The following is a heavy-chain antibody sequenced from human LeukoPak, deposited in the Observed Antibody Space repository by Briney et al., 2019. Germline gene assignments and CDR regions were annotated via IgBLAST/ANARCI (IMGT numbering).Heavy chain of an antibody. Sequence: GGSLRLSCAASGFTFSSYSMNWVRQAPGKGLEWVSSISSSSSYVYYADSVKGRFTISRDNAGNSLYLQMNSLRAEDTAVYYCTTSLPHIVDVTTSDGGNWGQGTLVTVSS. V-gene: IGHV3-21*01. D-gene: IGHD2-21*02. CDR1: GFTFSSYS. CDR2: ISSSSSYV. J-gene: IGHJ4*02. CDR3: TTSLPHIVDVTTSDGGN.